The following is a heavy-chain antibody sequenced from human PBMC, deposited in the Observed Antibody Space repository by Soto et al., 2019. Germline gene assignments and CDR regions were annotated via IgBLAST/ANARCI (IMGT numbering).Heavy chain of an antibody. V-gene: IGHV3-7*03. Sequence: GGSLRLSCEASGFTLGSYWMSWVRQAPGKGLEWVANIKHDGSEKYYVDSVKGRFTISRDDAKKSLSLQMNSLRAEDTAVYYCARGRGLDVWGQGTTVTVSS. J-gene: IGHJ6*02. CDR1: GFTLGSYW. CDR2: IKHDGSEK. CDR3: ARGRGLDV.